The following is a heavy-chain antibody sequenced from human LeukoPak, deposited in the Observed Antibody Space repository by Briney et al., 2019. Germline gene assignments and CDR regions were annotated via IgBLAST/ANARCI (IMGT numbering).Heavy chain of an antibody. CDR3: ARGGSYLSAFDI. J-gene: IGHJ3*02. CDR2: ISSSSSYI. D-gene: IGHD1-26*01. CDR1: GFTFSSYS. V-gene: IGHV3-21*04. Sequence: GGSLRLSYAASGFTFSSYSINWVRQAPGKGLEWVSSISSSSSYIYYADSVKGRFTISRDNAKNSLYLQMNSLRAEDTAVYYCARGGSYLSAFDIWGQGTMVTVSS.